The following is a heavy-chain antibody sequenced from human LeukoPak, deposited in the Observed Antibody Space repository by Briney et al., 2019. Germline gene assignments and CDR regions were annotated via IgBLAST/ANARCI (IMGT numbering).Heavy chain of an antibody. Sequence: SETLSLTCAVYGGSFSGYYWSWIRQPPGKGLEWIGYIYYSGSTNYNPSLKSRVTISVDTSKNQFSLKLSSVTAADTAVYYCARSIYEDWFDPWGQGTLVTVSS. CDR1: GGSFSGYY. D-gene: IGHD2-2*02. V-gene: IGHV4-59*01. J-gene: IGHJ5*02. CDR3: ARSIYEDWFDP. CDR2: IYYSGST.